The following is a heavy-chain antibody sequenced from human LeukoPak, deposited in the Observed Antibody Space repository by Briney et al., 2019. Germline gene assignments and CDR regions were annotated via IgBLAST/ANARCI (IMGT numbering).Heavy chain of an antibody. CDR2: ISSSSSYI. D-gene: IGHD3-10*01. CDR1: GFTFSSYS. J-gene: IGHJ4*02. V-gene: IGHV3-21*01. Sequence: GESLRLSCAASGFTFSSYSMNWVRQAPGKGLEWVSSISSSSSYIYYADSVRGRFTISRDNAKNSLYLQMNSLRAEDTAVYCCAREGVLGHYFDYWGQGTLVTVSS. CDR3: AREGVLGHYFDY.